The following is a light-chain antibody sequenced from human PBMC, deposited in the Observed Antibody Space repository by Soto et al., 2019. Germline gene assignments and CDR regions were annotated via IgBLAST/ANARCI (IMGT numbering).Light chain of an antibody. J-gene: IGKJ1*01. CDR1: QSVSSSY. V-gene: IGKV3-20*01. CDR3: QQYCRSPPT. CDR2: GAS. Sequence: EIVLTQSPGTLSLSPGERATLSCRASQSVSSSYLAWYQQKPGQAPRLLIYGASSRATGIPDSFSGSGSGRDFTLTISRLEPEDFAVYYCQQYCRSPPTFGQGTKVEIK.